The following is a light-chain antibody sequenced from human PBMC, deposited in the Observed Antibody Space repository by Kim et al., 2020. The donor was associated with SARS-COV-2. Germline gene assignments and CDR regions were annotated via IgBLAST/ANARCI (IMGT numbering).Light chain of an antibody. CDR3: CSYAGSFVI. CDR1: SSDVGGYNY. V-gene: IGLV2-11*01. CDR2: DVN. J-gene: IGLJ2*01. Sequence: QSALTQPRSVSGSPGQSVTISCTGTSSDVGGYNYVSWFQQHPDKAPKLMIYDVNKRPSGVPDRFSGSKSGNTASLTISGLQAEDEADYYCCSYAGSFVIFGGGTQLTVL.